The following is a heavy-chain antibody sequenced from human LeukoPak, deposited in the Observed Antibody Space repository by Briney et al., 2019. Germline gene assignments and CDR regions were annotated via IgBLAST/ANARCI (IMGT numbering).Heavy chain of an antibody. J-gene: IGHJ6*02. D-gene: IGHD6-6*01. Sequence: PSETLSLTCAVYGGSFSGYYWSWIRQPPGKGLEWIGEINHSGSTNYNPSLKSRVTISVDTSKNQFSLKLSSVTAADTAVYYCASLKVRNYSGLVPYYYYGMDVWGQGTTVTVSS. CDR3: ASLKVRNYSGLVPYYYYGMDV. CDR2: INHSGST. V-gene: IGHV4-34*01. CDR1: GGSFSGYY.